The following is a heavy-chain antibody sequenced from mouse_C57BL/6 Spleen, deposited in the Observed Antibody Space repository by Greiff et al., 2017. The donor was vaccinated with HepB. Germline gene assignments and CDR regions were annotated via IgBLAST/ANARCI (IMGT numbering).Heavy chain of an antibody. V-gene: IGHV1-18*01. CDR3: ARSSTLSWYFDV. CDR1: GYTFTDYN. D-gene: IGHD1-1*01. J-gene: IGHJ1*03. CDR2: INPNNGGT. Sequence: VQLQQSGPELVKPGASVKIPCKASGYTFTDYNMDWVKQSHGKSLEWIGDINPNNGGTIYNQKFKGKATLTVDKSSSTAYMELRSLTSEDTAVYYCARSSTLSWYFDVWGTGTTVTVSS.